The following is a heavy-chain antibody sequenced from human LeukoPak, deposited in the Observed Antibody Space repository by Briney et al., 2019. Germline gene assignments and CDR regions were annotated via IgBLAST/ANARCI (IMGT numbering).Heavy chain of an antibody. CDR3: ARGGFYYDSSGYYY. CDR2: ISNSGSTI. Sequence: GGSLRLSCAASGFTFSSYSMNWVRQAPGKGLEWISYISNSGSTIYYADSVKGRFTISRDNAKNSLYLQMNSLRAEDTAVYYCARGGFYYDSSGYYYWGQGTLVTVSS. CDR1: GFTFSSYS. D-gene: IGHD3-22*01. J-gene: IGHJ4*02. V-gene: IGHV3-48*01.